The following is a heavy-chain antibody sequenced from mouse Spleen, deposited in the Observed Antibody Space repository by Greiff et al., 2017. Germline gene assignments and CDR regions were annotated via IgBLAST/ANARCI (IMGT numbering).Heavy chain of an antibody. V-gene: IGHV5-4*01. J-gene: IGHJ2*01. CDR2: ISDGGSYT. CDR3: ARDRGYGNYWDY. Sequence: EVKVVESGGGLVKPGGSLKLSCAASGFTFSSYAMSWVRQTPEKRLEWVATISDGGSYTYYPDNVKGRFTISRDNAKNNLYLQMSHLKSEDTAMYYCARDRGYGNYWDYWGQGTTLTVSS. D-gene: IGHD2-1*01. CDR1: GFTFSSYA.